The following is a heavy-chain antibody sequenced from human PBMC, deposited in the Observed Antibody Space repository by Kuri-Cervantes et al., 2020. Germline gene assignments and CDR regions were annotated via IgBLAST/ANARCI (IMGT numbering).Heavy chain of an antibody. V-gene: IGHV3-9*01. CDR2: ISWNSGSI. J-gene: IGHJ4*02. Sequence: GGSLRLSCAASGFTFDDYAMHWVRQAPGKGLEWVSGISWNSGSIGYADSVKGRFTISRDNAKNSLYLQMNSLRAEDTAVYYCAREGFREYQLLWGGYYSDYWGQGTLVTVSS. CDR3: AREGFREYQLLWGGYYSDY. CDR1: GFTFDDYA. D-gene: IGHD2-2*01.